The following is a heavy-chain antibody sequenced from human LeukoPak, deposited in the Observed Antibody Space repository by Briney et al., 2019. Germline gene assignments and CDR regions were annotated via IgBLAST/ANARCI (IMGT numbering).Heavy chain of an antibody. CDR3: VKPPRLSIIRGEGMDV. D-gene: IGHD3-10*01. J-gene: IGHJ6*02. CDR1: GFTCRTYD. CDR2: INSGGDDT. Sequence: GGSLRLYCAGSGFTCRTYDMGWVRHAPGKGLEWGSSINSGGDDTSYADSVKGRFTIYRDNFKNTLYLQMNSLRAEDTAVYYCVKPPRLSIIRGEGMDVWGQGTTVTVSS. V-gene: IGHV3-23*01.